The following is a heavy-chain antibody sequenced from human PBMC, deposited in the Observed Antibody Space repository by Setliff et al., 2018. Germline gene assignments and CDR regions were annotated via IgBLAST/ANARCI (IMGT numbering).Heavy chain of an antibody. J-gene: IGHJ5*02. CDR3: ARDRVDFVVPEAAARLDP. CDR1: GYTFSSFG. Sequence: ASVKVSCKTSGYTFSSFGLSWLRQAPGQGLEWVGWIGDQNGNTIYAQKFQGRVTMTKDTSTTTGFMEPRSLRSDDTATYFCARDRVDFVVPEAAARLDPWGQGTLVTVSS. D-gene: IGHD2-15*01. V-gene: IGHV1-18*01. CDR2: IGDQNGNT.